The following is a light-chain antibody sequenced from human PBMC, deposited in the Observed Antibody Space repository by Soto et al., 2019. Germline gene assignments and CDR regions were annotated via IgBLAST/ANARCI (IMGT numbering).Light chain of an antibody. CDR1: QSVSSN. Sequence: EIVMTQSPATLSVSPGERATLSCRASQSVSSNLAWYQQKPGQAPRLLIYDASTRATGIPARFSGSGSGTDFTLTNSSLQSEDFAVYYCQQYNNWPPITFGQGTRLEIK. J-gene: IGKJ5*01. V-gene: IGKV3-15*01. CDR3: QQYNNWPPIT. CDR2: DAS.